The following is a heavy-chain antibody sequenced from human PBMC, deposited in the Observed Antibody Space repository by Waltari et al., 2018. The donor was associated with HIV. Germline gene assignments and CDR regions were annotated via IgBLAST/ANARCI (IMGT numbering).Heavy chain of an antibody. Sequence: QVQLVQSGAEVKKPGASVKVSCKASGFTFSDYYMHWVRQAPGQGLEWMGGINPNSGGTRYSEKFQGGVTMTRDTSISTAYMELFRLRFDDTAIYYCTRVFRGTINYFDSRLGHWGQGTLVTVSS. V-gene: IGHV1-2*02. CDR2: INPNSGGT. D-gene: IGHD3-22*01. J-gene: IGHJ4*02. CDR3: TRVFRGTINYFDSRLGH. CDR1: GFTFSDYY.